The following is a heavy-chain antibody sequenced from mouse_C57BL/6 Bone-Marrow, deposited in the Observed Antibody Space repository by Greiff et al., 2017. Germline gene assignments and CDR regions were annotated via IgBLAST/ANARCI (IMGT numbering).Heavy chain of an antibody. CDR1: GFTFSSYA. CDR3: ARGGATLDG. D-gene: IGHD1-1*02. J-gene: IGHJ1*03. Sequence: EVMLVESGGGLVKPGGSLKLSCAASGFTFSSYAMSWVRQTPEKRLEWVATISDGGSYTYYPDNVKGRFTISRDNAKNNLYLQMSHLKSEDTAMYYCARGGATLDGWGTGTTVTVSS. CDR2: ISDGGSYT. V-gene: IGHV5-4*03.